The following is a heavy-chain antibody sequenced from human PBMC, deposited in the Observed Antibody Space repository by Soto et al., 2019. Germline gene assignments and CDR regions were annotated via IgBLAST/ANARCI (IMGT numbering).Heavy chain of an antibody. V-gene: IGHV1-69*01. J-gene: IGHJ4*02. CDR2: IIPIFGTA. CDR1: GGSFNRHT. D-gene: IGHD2-15*01. CDR3: ARAGLYCSDGSCPYYFDY. Sequence: QVQLVQSGAEVRKPGSSVRVSCKASGGSFNRHTISWVRQAPGQGLEWMGGIIPIFGTANYAQKFQGIVTITTDDSTSSAYMALSSLRSEDTTVYYCARAGLYCSDGSCPYYFDYWGQGTLVTVAS.